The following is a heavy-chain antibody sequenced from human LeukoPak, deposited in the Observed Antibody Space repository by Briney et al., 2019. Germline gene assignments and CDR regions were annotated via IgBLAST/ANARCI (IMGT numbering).Heavy chain of an antibody. Sequence: WGSLSLSCAASGFTFSSYDLNWVRQAPGKGLEWVSYISGSSSYIYYADSVKGRFTISRDNAKNSLDLLMNSLRAEDTAVYYCAGDQPTNWWDSEGSLFDYWGQGTLVSVSS. V-gene: IGHV3-21*01. CDR2: ISGSSSYI. CDR1: GFTFSSYD. J-gene: IGHJ4*02. D-gene: IGHD2-8*02. CDR3: AGDQPTNWWDSEGSLFDY.